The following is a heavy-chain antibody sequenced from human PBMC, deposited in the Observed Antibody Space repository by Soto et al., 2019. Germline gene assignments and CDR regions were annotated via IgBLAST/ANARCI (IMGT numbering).Heavy chain of an antibody. Sequence: QVQLVESGGDVVQPGRSLRLSCAASGFTSRSYTMHWVRQAPGKGLEWVAVVSYDGSNTHYADSVKGRFTISRDNSKNTLFLQMNSLRVEDTAVYYCARLNTRWSSSQGDVWVQGTTVTVSS. CDR2: VSYDGSNT. CDR3: ARLNTRWSSSQGDV. J-gene: IGHJ6*02. D-gene: IGHD6-13*01. CDR1: GFTSRSYT. V-gene: IGHV3-30-3*01.